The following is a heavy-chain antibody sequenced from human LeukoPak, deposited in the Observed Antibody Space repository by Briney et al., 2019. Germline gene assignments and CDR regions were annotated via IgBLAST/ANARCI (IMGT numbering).Heavy chain of an antibody. CDR2: IWYDGSNK. J-gene: IGHJ6*02. V-gene: IGHV3-33*06. CDR1: GFTFSSYG. D-gene: IGHD3-9*01. CDR3: AKPWEAIFDDPEAGPLYGMDV. Sequence: GRSLRLSRAASGFTFSSYGMHWVRQAPGKGLEWVAVIWYDGSNKYYADSVKGRFTISRDNSKNTLYLQMNSLRAEDTAVYYCAKPWEAIFDDPEAGPLYGMDVWGQGTTVTVSS.